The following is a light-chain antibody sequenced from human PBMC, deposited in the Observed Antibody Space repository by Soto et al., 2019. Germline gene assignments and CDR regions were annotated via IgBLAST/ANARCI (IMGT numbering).Light chain of an antibody. CDR1: SSDVGGYQY. CDR3: SSYAGSNNYV. J-gene: IGLJ1*01. CDR2: AVN. V-gene: IGLV2-8*01. Sequence: SALTQPPSASGSPGQSVTISCTGTSSDVGGYQYVSWYQQYPGKAPKLMIYAVNKRPSGVPDRFSGSRSGNTASLTVSGLQAEDEADYYCSSYAGSNNYVFGTGTRSPS.